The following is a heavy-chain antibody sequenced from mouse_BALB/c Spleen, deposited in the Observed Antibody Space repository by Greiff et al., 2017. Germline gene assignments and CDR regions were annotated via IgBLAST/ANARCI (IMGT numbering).Heavy chain of an antibody. CDR3: AREVEELLDY. CDR1: GYSITSDYA. CDR2: ISYSGST. V-gene: IGHV3-2*02. J-gene: IGHJ2*01. Sequence: EVKLQESGPGLVKPSQSLSLTCTVTGYSITSDYAWNWIRQFPGNKLEWMGYISYSGSTSYNPSLKSRISITRDTSKNQFFLQLNSVTTEDTATYYCAREVEELLDYWGQGTTLTVSS. D-gene: IGHD1-1*01.